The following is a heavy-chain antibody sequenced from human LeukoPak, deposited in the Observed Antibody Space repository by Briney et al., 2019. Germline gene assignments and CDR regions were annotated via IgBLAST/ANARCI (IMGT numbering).Heavy chain of an antibody. Sequence: GGSLRLSCAASGFSFSGTYMSWVRQAPGKGLEWVSAISGSGGSTYYADSVKGRFTISRDNSKNTLYLQMSSLRAEDTAVYYCAKDLGIVVVTASDYWGQGTLVTVSS. D-gene: IGHD2-21*02. CDR1: GFSFSGTY. CDR2: ISGSGGST. V-gene: IGHV3-23*01. CDR3: AKDLGIVVVTASDY. J-gene: IGHJ4*02.